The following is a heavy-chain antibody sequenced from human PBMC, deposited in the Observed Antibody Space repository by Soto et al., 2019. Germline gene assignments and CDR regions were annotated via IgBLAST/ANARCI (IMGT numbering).Heavy chain of an antibody. CDR1: GTSVSRDGYY. CDR3: TRDLRLDN. V-gene: IGHV4-31*02. J-gene: IGHJ4*02. CDR2: IYNSGST. Sequence: QVQLQESGPGLVKPSQTLSLTCSVSGTSVSRDGYYWSWIRQRPGKGLEWIGYIYNSGSTYYNPSVKSRVTISVDTSKNEFSLTMDSVSAADTAVYYCTRDLRLDNRGQGTLVTVSS.